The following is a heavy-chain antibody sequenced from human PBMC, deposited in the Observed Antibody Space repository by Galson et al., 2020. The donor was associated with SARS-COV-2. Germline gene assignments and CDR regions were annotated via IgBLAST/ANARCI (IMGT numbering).Heavy chain of an antibody. J-gene: IGHJ6*02. Sequence: GESLKISCQGSGYSFTSYWIGWVRQMPGKGLEWMGIIYPGDSDTRYSPSFQGQVTISADKSISTAYLQWSSLKASDTAMYYCARERWAVAGTYAYYYGMDVGGQGATVTVSS. CDR1: GYSFTSYW. D-gene: IGHD6-19*01. V-gene: IGHV5-51*01. CDR2: IYPGDSDT. CDR3: ARERWAVAGTYAYYYGMDV.